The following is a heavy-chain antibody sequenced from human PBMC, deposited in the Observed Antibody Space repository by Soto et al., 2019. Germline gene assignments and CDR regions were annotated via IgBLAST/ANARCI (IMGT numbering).Heavy chain of an antibody. CDR2: IIPIFGTA. Sequence: SVKVSCKASGGTFSSYAISWVRQAPGQGLEWMGGIIPIFGTANYAQKFQGRVTITADESTSTAYMELSSLRSEDTAVYYCARDLARGNYYYGMDVWGQGTTVTVSS. V-gene: IGHV1-69*13. J-gene: IGHJ6*02. CDR1: GGTFSSYA. CDR3: ARDLARGNYYYGMDV. D-gene: IGHD6-6*01.